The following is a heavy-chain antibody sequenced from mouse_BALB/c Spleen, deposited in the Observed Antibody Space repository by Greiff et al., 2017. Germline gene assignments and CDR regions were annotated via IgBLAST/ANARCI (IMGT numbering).Heavy chain of an antibody. Sequence: QVQLQQSGAELAKPGASVKMSCKASGYTFTSYWMHWVKQRPGQGLEWIGYINPSTGYTEYNQKFKDKATLTADKSSSTAYMQLSSLTSEDSAVYYCARQIYYDYLAWFAYWGQGTLVTVSA. J-gene: IGHJ3*01. CDR3: ARQIYYDYLAWFAY. CDR2: INPSTGYT. CDR1: GYTFTSYW. D-gene: IGHD2-4*01. V-gene: IGHV1-7*01.